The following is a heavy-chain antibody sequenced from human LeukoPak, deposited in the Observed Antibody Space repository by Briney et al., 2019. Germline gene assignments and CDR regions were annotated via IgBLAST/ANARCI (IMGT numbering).Heavy chain of an antibody. CDR2: IRSKAYGGTT. D-gene: IGHD3-22*01. V-gene: IGHV3-49*04. CDR1: GFTFDDYA. CDR3: TRTILGYYYDSSGYWFDY. J-gene: IGHJ4*02. Sequence: PGRSLRLSCTASGFTFDDYAMSWVRQAPGKGLEWVGFIRSKAYGGTTEYAASVKGRFTISRDDSKSIAYLQMNSLKTEDTAVYYCTRTILGYYYDSSGYWFDYWGQGTLVTVSS.